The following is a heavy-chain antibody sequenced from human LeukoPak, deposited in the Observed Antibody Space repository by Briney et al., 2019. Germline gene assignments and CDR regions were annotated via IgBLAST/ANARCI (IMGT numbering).Heavy chain of an antibody. CDR2: IYYSGST. CDR3: ARDRYDSSGYLPFDY. Sequence: SETLFLTCTVSGGSISSYYWSWIRQPPGKGLEWIGYIYYSGSTNYNPSLKSRVTISVDTSKNQFSLKLSSVTAADTAVYYCARDRYDSSGYLPFDYWGQGTLVTVSS. J-gene: IGHJ4*02. D-gene: IGHD3-22*01. CDR1: GGSISSYY. V-gene: IGHV4-59*01.